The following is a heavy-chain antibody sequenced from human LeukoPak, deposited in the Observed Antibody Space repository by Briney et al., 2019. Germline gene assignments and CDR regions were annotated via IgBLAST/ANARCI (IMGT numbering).Heavy chain of an antibody. D-gene: IGHD1-26*01. CDR1: GYSISSDYY. V-gene: IGHV4-38-2*02. CDR2: IYHSGST. J-gene: IGHJ4*02. Sequence: PSETLSLTCTVSGYSISSDYYWAWIRQPPGKGLEWIGSIYHSGSTYYNPSLKSRVTLSVDTSKKQFSLKLSSVTAADTAVYYCARGKSRGSHIDYWGQGTLVTVSS. CDR3: ARGKSRGSHIDY.